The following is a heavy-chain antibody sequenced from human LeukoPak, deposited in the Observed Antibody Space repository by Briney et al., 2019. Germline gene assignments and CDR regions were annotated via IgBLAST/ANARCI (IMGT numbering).Heavy chain of an antibody. CDR2: IYWDDDK. Sequence: ESGPTLVNPTETLTLTCTFSGFSLRSSPMGVGWIRQPPGKALEWLALIYWDDDKRYRPSLQSRLTITKDTSKNQVVLTMTNMDPVDTATYFCAHRLDSVGNWHSGAFDFWGRGTMVTVSS. V-gene: IGHV2-5*02. J-gene: IGHJ3*01. D-gene: IGHD1/OR15-1a*01. CDR3: AHRLDSVGNWHSGAFDF. CDR1: GFSLRSSPMG.